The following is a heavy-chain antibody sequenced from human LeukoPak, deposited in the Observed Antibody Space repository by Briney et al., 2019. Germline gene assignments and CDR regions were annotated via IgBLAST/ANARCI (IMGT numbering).Heavy chain of an antibody. CDR1: GGSISSSSYY. V-gene: IGHV4-39*01. CDR2: IYYSGST. CDR3: ARHYETYVDTAIWFDP. Sequence: KTSETLSLTCTVSGGSISSSSYYWGWIRQPPGKGLEWIGSIYYSGSTYYNPSLKSRVTISVDTSKNQFSLKLSSVTAADTAVYYCARHYETYVDTAIWFDPWGQGTLVTVSS. D-gene: IGHD5-18*01. J-gene: IGHJ5*02.